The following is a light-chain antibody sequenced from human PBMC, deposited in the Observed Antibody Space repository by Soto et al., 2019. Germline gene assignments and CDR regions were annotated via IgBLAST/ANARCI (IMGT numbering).Light chain of an antibody. CDR3: QSYDNSVSGYF. CDR1: SSNIGAGYD. V-gene: IGLV1-40*01. J-gene: IGLJ1*01. CDR2: ANS. Sequence: SVLTQPPSESGAPAQGVAISCTRSSSNIGAGYDVHWYQQLPGTAPKLLIYANSNRPSGVPDRFSGSKSGTSASLAITGLQAEDEADYYCQSYDNSVSGYFFGPGTKV.